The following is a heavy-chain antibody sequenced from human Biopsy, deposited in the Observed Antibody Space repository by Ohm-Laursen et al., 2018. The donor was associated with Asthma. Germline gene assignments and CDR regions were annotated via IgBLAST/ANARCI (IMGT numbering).Heavy chain of an antibody. CDR2: ISVYNGNT. V-gene: IGHV1-18*01. D-gene: IGHD3-10*01. Sequence: ATVKISCKTSGYTFNSAGITWVRQAPGQGLEWMGWISVYNGNTKVAQKLQDRVTMITDTSASTAYMELRSLRSDDTAAYFCARAVDYSHYYGIDVWGQGTTVTVS. CDR1: GYTFNSAG. CDR3: ARAVDYSHYYGIDV. J-gene: IGHJ6*02.